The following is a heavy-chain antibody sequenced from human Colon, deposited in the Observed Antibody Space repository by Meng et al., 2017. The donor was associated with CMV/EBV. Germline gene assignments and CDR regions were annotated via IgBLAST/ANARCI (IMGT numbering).Heavy chain of an antibody. J-gene: IGHJ4*02. V-gene: IGHV3-13*03. CDR1: GFTFSGRD. D-gene: IGHD5-24*01. Sequence: GESLKISCAACGFTFSGRDMYGVRQVSGKGLEWVALFGSVGDTQSPGSVKGQFTISRENAKNSLYLQMNSLRVGDTVVYYCARASIPDTGMGLDNWGQGTLVTVS. CDR3: ARASIPDTGMGLDN. CDR2: FGSVGDT.